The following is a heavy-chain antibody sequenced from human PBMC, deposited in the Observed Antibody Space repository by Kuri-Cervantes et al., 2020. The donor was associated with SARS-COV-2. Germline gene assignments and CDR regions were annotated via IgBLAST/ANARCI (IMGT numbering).Heavy chain of an antibody. CDR3: ARAPQGRYCSSTSCPIVWYYDL. CDR1: GFTFSSYG. CDR2: ISSSSSYI. V-gene: IGHV3-21*01. Sequence: GESLKISCAASGFTFSSYGMHWVRQAPGKGLEWVSSISSSSSYIYYADAVKGRFTISRDNAKNSLYLQMNSLRAEDTAVYYCARAPQGRYCSSTSCPIVWYYDLWGRGTLVTVSS. D-gene: IGHD2-2*01. J-gene: IGHJ2*01.